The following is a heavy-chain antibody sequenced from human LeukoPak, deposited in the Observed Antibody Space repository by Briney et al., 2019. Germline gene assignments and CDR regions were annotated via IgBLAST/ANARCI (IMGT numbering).Heavy chain of an antibody. CDR1: GGSISSYY. Sequence: SETLSLTCTVSGGSISSYYWSWIRQPAAKVLEWIGRIYTSGSTNYNPSVKSRVTMSVDTSKNQFSLKQSSVTAADTAVYYCATSMVRGVYADAAFDIWGQETMVTVSS. CDR3: ATSMVRGVYADAAFDI. CDR2: IYTSGST. J-gene: IGHJ3*02. V-gene: IGHV4-4*07. D-gene: IGHD3-10*01.